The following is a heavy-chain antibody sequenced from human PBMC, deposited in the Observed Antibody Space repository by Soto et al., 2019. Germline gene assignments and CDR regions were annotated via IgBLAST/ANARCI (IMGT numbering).Heavy chain of an antibody. CDR2: IKQDGSEK. J-gene: IGHJ4*02. D-gene: IGHD3-10*01. Sequence: EVQLVESGGGLVQPGGSLRLSCAVSGFTFSTYWMTWVRQAPGKGLKWVANIKQDGSEKHYVDSVKGRFTNSRDNAKNSLYLQMNSLRAEDTAVYFCARGGSESDYWGQGTLVTVSS. CDR3: ARGGSESDY. CDR1: GFTFSTYW. V-gene: IGHV3-7*01.